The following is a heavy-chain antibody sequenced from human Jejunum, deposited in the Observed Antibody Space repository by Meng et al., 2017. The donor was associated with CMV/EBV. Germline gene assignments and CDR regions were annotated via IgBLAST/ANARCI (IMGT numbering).Heavy chain of an antibody. CDR1: GFTFSGYD. J-gene: IGHJ4*02. Sequence: DVQLLGSGGALVQPGGSLRLSCAASGFTFSGYDMSWVRQAPGKGLQWVSTISAISDYTHYADSVKGRFTTSRDNSQNTLYLQMNSLRVEDTAIYYCTKPDGPDFWGQGTLVTVSS. CDR2: ISAISDYT. V-gene: IGHV3-23*01. CDR3: TKPDGPDF.